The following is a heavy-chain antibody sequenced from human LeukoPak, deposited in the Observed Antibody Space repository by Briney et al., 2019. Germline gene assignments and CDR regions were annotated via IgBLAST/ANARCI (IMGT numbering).Heavy chain of an antibody. CDR2: IYYSGST. Sequence: SETLSLTCTVSGGSISSYYWSWIRQPPGKGLEWIGYIYYSGSTNYNPSLKSRVTISVDTSKNQFSLKLSSVTAADTAVYYCARSSGWYYFDYWGQGTLVAVSS. J-gene: IGHJ4*02. CDR1: GGSISSYY. D-gene: IGHD6-13*01. V-gene: IGHV4-59*01. CDR3: ARSSGWYYFDY.